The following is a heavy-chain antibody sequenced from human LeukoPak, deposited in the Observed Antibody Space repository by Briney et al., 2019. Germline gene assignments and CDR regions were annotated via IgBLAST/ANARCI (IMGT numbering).Heavy chain of an antibody. Sequence: GGSLRLSCAASGFTFSTYSMNWVRRAPGKGLEWVSYISTSSSTIYYADSVKGRFTISRDNAKNSLYLQMNSLRAEDTAVYYCAREGWDIVVVPAAIGFDYWGQGALVTVSS. CDR2: ISTSSSTI. CDR1: GFTFSTYS. D-gene: IGHD2-2*01. J-gene: IGHJ4*02. V-gene: IGHV3-48*04. CDR3: AREGWDIVVVPAAIGFDY.